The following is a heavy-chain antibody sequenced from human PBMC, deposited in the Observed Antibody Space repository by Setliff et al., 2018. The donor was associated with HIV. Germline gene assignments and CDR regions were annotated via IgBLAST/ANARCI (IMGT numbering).Heavy chain of an antibody. CDR2: ISHSGRT. CDR3: ARWGETTGIRAFDL. D-gene: IGHD1-1*01. V-gene: IGHV4-34*01. CDR1: VGSFSGYY. J-gene: IGHJ3*01. Sequence: SETLSLTCAVYVGSFSGYYWSWIRQPPGKGLEWIGEISHSGRTNYNPSLKSRVTISVDTSKNQFSLKLSSVTAADTAVYYCARWGETTGIRAFDLWGQGITVTVSS.